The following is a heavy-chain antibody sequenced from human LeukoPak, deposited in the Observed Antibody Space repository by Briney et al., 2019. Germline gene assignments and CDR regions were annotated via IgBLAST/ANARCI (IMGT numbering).Heavy chain of an antibody. J-gene: IGHJ3*02. CDR3: ARSRKEQLVLDAFDI. V-gene: IGHV1-2*02. D-gene: IGHD6-13*01. CDR1: GYTFTGYY. Sequence: GASVKVSCKASGYTFTGYYMHWVRQAPGQGLEWMGWINPNSGGTNYAQKFQGRVTMTRDTSTSTVYMELSSLRSEDTAVYYCARSRKEQLVLDAFDIWGQGTMVTVSS. CDR2: INPNSGGT.